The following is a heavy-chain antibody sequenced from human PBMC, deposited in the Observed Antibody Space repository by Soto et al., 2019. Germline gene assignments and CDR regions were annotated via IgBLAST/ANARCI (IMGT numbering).Heavy chain of an antibody. CDR2: IIPIFGTA. J-gene: IGHJ4*02. D-gene: IGHD1-26*01. CDR1: GGTFSSYA. Sequence: SVKVSCTASGGTFSSYAISWVRQAPGQGLEWMGGIIPIFGTANYAQKFQGRVTITADESTSTAYMELSSLRSEDTAVYYCARDTGSLTPHNFDYWGQGTLVTVSS. CDR3: ARDTGSLTPHNFDY. V-gene: IGHV1-69*13.